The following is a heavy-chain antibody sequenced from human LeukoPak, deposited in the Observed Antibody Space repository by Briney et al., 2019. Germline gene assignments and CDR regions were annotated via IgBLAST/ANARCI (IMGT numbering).Heavy chain of an antibody. Sequence: GGSLRLSCAASGLAVSSNYMSWVRQAPGKGLEWVSVIYRSGPTYYADSVKGRFTISRDNSKNTLYLQMNSLRAEDTAVYYCARDSYVDSEAVRWFDPWGQGTLVTVSS. V-gene: IGHV3-66*01. CDR2: IYRSGPT. CDR1: GLAVSSNY. CDR3: ARDSYVDSEAVRWFDP. D-gene: IGHD4-17*01. J-gene: IGHJ5*02.